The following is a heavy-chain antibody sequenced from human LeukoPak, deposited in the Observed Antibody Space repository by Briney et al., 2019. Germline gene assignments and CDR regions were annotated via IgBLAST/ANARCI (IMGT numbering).Heavy chain of an antibody. D-gene: IGHD5-12*01. Sequence: PSETLSLTCSVSGGSVSSSIYNWGWIRQPPGKGLEWIAIIWHAGSTYYNPSLTSRVTISVDTSKNLFSLKLSSVTAADTAVYYCASVPVWGISGYSYFDYWGQGTLVTVSS. CDR3: ASVPVWGISGYSYFDY. V-gene: IGHV4-39*01. J-gene: IGHJ4*02. CDR2: IWHAGST. CDR1: GGSVSSSIYN.